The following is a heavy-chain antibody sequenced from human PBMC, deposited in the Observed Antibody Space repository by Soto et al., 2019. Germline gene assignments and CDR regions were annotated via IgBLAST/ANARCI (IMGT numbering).Heavy chain of an antibody. V-gene: IGHV3-33*01. CDR3: AREIFDDSGYYYYIDL. Sequence: QVQLVVSGGGVVRPGGSLTLSCAASGFIFDSHCMHWIRQSPGKGLEWVAVIWYDGTNKYYGDSVKGRFTVSRDNSRNTLDLQMNSLSVDDTGVYYCAREIFDDSGYYYYIDLCGKETPVTVSS. CDR1: GFIFDSHC. CDR2: IWYDGTNK. J-gene: IGHJ6*03. D-gene: IGHD3-10*01.